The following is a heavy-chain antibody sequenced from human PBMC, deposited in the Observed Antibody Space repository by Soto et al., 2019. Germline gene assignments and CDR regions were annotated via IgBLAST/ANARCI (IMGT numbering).Heavy chain of an antibody. CDR3: ARGSRDYYYGMDV. V-gene: IGHV3-48*03. J-gene: IGHJ6*02. CDR2: ISRSGSSI. CDR1: GFTFSSYE. Sequence: GGSLRLSCAASGFTFSSYEMNWVRQAPGKGLEWVSYISRSGSSIYYADSVKGRFTISRDNAKNSLYLQMNSLRAEDTAVYYCARGSRDYYYGMDVWGQGTTVTVSS.